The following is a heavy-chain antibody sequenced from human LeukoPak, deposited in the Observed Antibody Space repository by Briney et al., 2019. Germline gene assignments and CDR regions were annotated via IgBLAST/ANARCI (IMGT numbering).Heavy chain of an antibody. CDR1: GYSFTSYW. CDR2: IRSDGTRK. CDR3: AKEAVSRVRGVIRDVAYFDY. D-gene: IGHD3-10*01. V-gene: IGHV3-30*02. J-gene: IGHJ4*02. Sequence: GESLKISCQASGYSFTSYWIGWVRQAPGKGLEWVAFIRSDGTRKSYADSVKGRFTISRDNSKNMLYLQMNSLRAEDTAVYYCAKEAVSRVRGVIRDVAYFDYWGQGTLVTVSS.